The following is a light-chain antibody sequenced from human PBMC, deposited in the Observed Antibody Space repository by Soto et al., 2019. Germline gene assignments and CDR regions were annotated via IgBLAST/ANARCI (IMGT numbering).Light chain of an antibody. CDR1: SSDVGGYNY. V-gene: IGLV2-14*01. Sequence: QSALTQPASVSGSPGQSITISCTGTSSDVGGYNYVSWYQQHPGKAPKLMIYDVSNRPSGVSNRFSGSKSGNTASLTISGLQAEDGADYYCGSYTSSSTWVFGGGTKLTVL. CDR3: GSYTSSSTWV. CDR2: DVS. J-gene: IGLJ3*02.